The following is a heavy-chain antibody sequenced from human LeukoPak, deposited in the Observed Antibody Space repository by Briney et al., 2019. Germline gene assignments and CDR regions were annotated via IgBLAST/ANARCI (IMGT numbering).Heavy chain of an antibody. Sequence: SETLSLTCTVSRGSISNYYWGWIRQPPGKGLEWIGHIYSGTTNSNPSLRSRVTISVDTSKNQFSLKMSSVTAADTAVYYCARQRPNLYYFAMDVWGQGTTVTVSS. D-gene: IGHD4/OR15-4a*01. CDR3: ARQRPNLYYFAMDV. J-gene: IGHJ6*02. CDR2: IYSGTT. V-gene: IGHV4-59*08. CDR1: RGSISNYY.